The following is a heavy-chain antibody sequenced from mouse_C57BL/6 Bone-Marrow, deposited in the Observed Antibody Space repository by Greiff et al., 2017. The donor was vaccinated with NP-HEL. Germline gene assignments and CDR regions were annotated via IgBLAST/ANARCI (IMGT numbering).Heavy chain of an antibody. CDR2: ISSGGSYT. Sequence: DVMLVESGGDLVKPGGSLKLSCAASGFTFSSYGMSWVRQTPDKRLEWVATISSGGSYTYYPDSVKGRFTISRDNAKNTLYLQMSSLKSEDTAMYYCARSYYYGSSYRYYFDYWGQGTTLTVSS. V-gene: IGHV5-6*02. CDR3: ARSYYYGSSYRYYFDY. CDR1: GFTFSSYG. J-gene: IGHJ2*01. D-gene: IGHD1-1*01.